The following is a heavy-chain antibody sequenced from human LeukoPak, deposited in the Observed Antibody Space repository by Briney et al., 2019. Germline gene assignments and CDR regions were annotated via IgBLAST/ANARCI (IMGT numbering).Heavy chain of an antibody. CDR3: ARDLSGITMVRGSYYFDY. J-gene: IGHJ4*02. CDR1: GFTFSDYY. V-gene: IGHV3-11*05. Sequence: GSLRLSCAASGFTFSDYYMSWIRQAPGKGLEWVSYISSSSSYTNYADSVKGRFTISRDNAKNSLYLQMNSLRAEDTAVYYCARDLSGITMVRGSYYFDYWGQGTLATVSS. D-gene: IGHD3-10*01. CDR2: ISSSSSYT.